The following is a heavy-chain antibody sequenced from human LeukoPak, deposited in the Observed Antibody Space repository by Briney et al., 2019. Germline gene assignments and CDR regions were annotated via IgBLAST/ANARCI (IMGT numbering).Heavy chain of an antibody. D-gene: IGHD5-18*01. CDR3: AKDSGGYTYVFDY. Sequence: PGRSLRLSCAASGFTFSSHGMHWVRQAPGKGLEWVAVISYDGSNKYYADSVKGRFTISRDNSKNTLYLQTNSLRAEDTAVYYCAKDSGGYTYVFDYWGQGTLVTVSS. V-gene: IGHV3-30*18. J-gene: IGHJ4*02. CDR2: ISYDGSNK. CDR1: GFTFSSHG.